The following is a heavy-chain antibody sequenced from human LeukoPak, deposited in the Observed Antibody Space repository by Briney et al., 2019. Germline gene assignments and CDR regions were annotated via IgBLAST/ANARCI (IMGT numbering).Heavy chain of an antibody. CDR3: ARGYSWYFDY. Sequence: ASVKVSCKASGGTFSSFAIIWVRQAPGQGLEWMGGIIPIFGTANYAQKFQGRVTITADESTSTAYMELSSLRSEDTAVYYCARGYSWYFDYWGQGTLVTVSS. CDR2: IIPIFGTA. V-gene: IGHV1-69*13. CDR1: GGTFSSFA. D-gene: IGHD5-18*01. J-gene: IGHJ4*02.